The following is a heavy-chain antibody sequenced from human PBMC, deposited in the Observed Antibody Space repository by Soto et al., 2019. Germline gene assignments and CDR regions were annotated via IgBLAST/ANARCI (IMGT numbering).Heavy chain of an antibody. CDR3: ARSRAYYGSGSRYYYYYLMDV. CDR1: GYTFTSYG. CDR2: ISAYNGNT. Sequence: GASVKVSCKASGYTFTSYGISWVRQAPGQGLEWMGWISAYNGNTNYAQKLQGRVTMTTDTSTSTAYMELRSLRSDDTAVYYCARSRAYYGSGSRYYYYYLMDVWGKGTTVTVSS. D-gene: IGHD3-10*01. J-gene: IGHJ6*03. V-gene: IGHV1-18*01.